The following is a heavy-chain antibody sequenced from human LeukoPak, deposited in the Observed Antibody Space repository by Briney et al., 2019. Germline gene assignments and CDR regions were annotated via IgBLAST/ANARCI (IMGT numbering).Heavy chain of an antibody. D-gene: IGHD1-26*01. J-gene: IGHJ4*02. CDR3: AKDMGSRATNLDY. V-gene: IGHV3-23*01. CDR2: VSSIGISS. CDR1: GFTFSTYA. Sequence: GGSLRLSCATSGFTFSTYAITWVRQAPGKGLEWVSSVSSIGISSYYADSVKGRFTISRDNSQNTLYLQMNSLRAEDTAIYYCAKDMGSRATNLDYWGQGTLVTVSS.